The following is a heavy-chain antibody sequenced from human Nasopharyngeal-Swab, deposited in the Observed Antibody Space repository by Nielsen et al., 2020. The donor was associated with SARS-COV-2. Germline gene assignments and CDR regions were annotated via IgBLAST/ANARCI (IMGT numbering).Heavy chain of an antibody. CDR3: ARDSPHYGDYLFDP. Sequence: ASVKVSCKASGYTFTSYYMHWVRQAPGQGLEWMGIINPSGGSTSYAQKFQGRVTITADKSTSTAYMELSRLRSEDTAVYYCARDSPHYGDYLFDPWGQGTLVTVSS. D-gene: IGHD4-17*01. J-gene: IGHJ5*02. CDR1: GYTFTSYY. V-gene: IGHV1-46*01. CDR2: INPSGGST.